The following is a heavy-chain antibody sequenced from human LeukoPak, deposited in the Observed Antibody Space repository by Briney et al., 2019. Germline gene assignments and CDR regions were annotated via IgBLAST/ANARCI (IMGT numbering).Heavy chain of an antibody. CDR1: GYTFTGYY. CDR3: ARETGSGSYRDFDY. J-gene: IGHJ4*02. V-gene: IGHV1-2*04. Sequence: EASVKVSCKASGYTFTGYYMHWVRQAPGQGLEWMGWINSNSGGTNYAQKFQGWVTMTRDTSISTAYMELSRLRSDDTAVYYCARETGSGSYRDFDYWGQGTLVTVSS. D-gene: IGHD3-10*01. CDR2: INSNSGGT.